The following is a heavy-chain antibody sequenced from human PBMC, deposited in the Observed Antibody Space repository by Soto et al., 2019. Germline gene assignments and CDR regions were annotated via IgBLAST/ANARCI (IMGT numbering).Heavy chain of an antibody. Sequence: EVQLVESGGGLVQPGGSLRLSCAASGFTFSSYSMNWVRQAPGKGLEWVSYISSSSSTIYYADSVKGRFTISRDNAKNSLYLQRNSLRAEDTAVYYWARVQETPEPDWFDPWGQGTLVTVSS. V-gene: IGHV3-48*01. CDR1: GFTFSSYS. CDR2: ISSSSSTI. D-gene: IGHD2-2*01. CDR3: ARVQETPEPDWFDP. J-gene: IGHJ5*02.